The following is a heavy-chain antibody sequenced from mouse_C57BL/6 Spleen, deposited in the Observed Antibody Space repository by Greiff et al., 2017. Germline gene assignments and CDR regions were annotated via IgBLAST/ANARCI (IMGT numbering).Heavy chain of an antibody. CDR2: IYPGDGDT. V-gene: IGHV1-82*01. D-gene: IGHD1-1*01. CDR3: ARWGSNAWFAY. J-gene: IGHJ3*01. Sequence: VQLQQSGPELVKPGASVKISCKASGYAFSSSWMNWVKQRPGKGLEWIGRIYPGDGDTNYNGKFKGKATLTADKSSSTAYMQLSSLTSEDSAVYFCARWGSNAWFAYWGQGTLVTVSA. CDR1: GYAFSSSW.